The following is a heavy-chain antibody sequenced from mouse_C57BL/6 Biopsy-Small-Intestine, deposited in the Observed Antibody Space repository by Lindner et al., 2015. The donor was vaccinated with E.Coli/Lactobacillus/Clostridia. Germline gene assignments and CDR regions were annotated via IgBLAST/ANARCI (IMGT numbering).Heavy chain of an antibody. CDR1: GYTFTGYW. CDR3: ARLFGYVMDY. CDR2: ILPGGGSA. V-gene: IGHV1-9*01. Sequence: VQLQESGSDLMKPGASVKLSCKAAGYTFTGYWIEWVRQRPGHGLEWIGQILPGGGSATYSEKFQGKATFTADTSSNTAYMQLSSLTTEDSAIYYCARLFGYVMDYWGQGTSVTVSS. J-gene: IGHJ4*01.